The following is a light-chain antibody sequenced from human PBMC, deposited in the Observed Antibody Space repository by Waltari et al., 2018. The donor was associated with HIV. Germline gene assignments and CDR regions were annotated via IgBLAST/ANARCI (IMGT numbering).Light chain of an antibody. CDR3: QQYNSYPLT. J-gene: IGKJ2*01. Sequence: DLQMTQSPSTLSASVGDRVTITCRASQSMSSWLAWYQQKPGKAPKRLIYKSSSLESGVPSRFSGSGSGTEFTLTISSLQPDDFATYYCQQYNSYPLTFGQGTKLEIK. CDR1: QSMSSW. V-gene: IGKV1-5*03. CDR2: KSS.